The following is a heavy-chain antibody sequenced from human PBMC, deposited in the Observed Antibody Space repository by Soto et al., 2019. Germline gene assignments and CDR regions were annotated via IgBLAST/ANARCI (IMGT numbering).Heavy chain of an antibody. J-gene: IGHJ3*02. V-gene: IGHV3-11*04. CDR1: GFTFSDYF. Sequence: GGSLRLSCAASGFTFSDYFMSWIRQAPGKGLEWVSFISGSSDNIKYADSVKGRFTISRDNAKNTLYLQMNSLRAEDTAVYYCVGNGGAFDIWGQGTMVTVSS. CDR3: VGNGGAFDI. D-gene: IGHD3-10*01. CDR2: ISGSSDNI.